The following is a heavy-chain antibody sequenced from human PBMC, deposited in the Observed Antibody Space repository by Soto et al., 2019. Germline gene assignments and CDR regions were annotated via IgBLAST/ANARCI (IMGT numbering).Heavy chain of an antibody. CDR3: VSQGSGSYYSYYYGMDV. Sequence: XEFMKISCQRSGYSFTSYWISWVRQVPGKGLEWMGRIDPSDSYTNYSPSFQGHVTISADKSISTAYLQWSSLKASDTAMYYCVSQGSGSYYSYYYGMDVWGQGTTVIVSS. CDR2: IDPSDSYT. D-gene: IGHD1-26*01. V-gene: IGHV5-10-1*01. CDR1: GYSFTSYW. J-gene: IGHJ6*02.